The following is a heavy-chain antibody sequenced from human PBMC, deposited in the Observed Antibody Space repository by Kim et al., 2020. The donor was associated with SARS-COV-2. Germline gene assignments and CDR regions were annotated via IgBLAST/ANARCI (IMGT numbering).Heavy chain of an antibody. D-gene: IGHD6-13*01. V-gene: IGHV4-59*01. Sequence: NYNPSLKSRVTISVDTSKNQFSLKLSSVTAADTAVYYCARDWQLGNWFDPWGQGTLVTVSS. J-gene: IGHJ5*02. CDR3: ARDWQLGNWFDP.